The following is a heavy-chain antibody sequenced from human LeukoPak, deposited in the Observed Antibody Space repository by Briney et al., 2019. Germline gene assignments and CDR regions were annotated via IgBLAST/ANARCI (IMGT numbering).Heavy chain of an antibody. D-gene: IGHD5-18*01. Sequence: PSETLSLTCTVSGGSISSYYWSWIRQPPGKGLEWIGYIYYSGSTNYNPSLKSRDTISVDTSKNQFSLKLNSVTAADTAVYYCARVGRGYSYGPFDSWGQGTLVTVSS. CDR1: GGSISSYY. V-gene: IGHV4-59*01. J-gene: IGHJ4*02. CDR3: ARVGRGYSYGPFDS. CDR2: IYYSGST.